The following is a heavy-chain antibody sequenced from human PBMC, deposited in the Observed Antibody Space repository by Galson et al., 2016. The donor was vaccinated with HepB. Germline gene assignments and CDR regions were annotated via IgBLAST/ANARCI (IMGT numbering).Heavy chain of an antibody. V-gene: IGHV1-18*04. CDR1: AYIFASYG. CDR3: AKGNWNSWFDP. Sequence: QSGAEVKKPGASVKVSCKASAYIFASYGITWVRQAPGQGLEWMGWITPSHGHTNYAQKFQGRLTLTTDTLTSTAYMDLRSLGSDDTAVYYCAKGNWNSWFDPWGQGTLVIVSS. J-gene: IGHJ5*02. D-gene: IGHD1-7*01. CDR2: ITPSHGHT.